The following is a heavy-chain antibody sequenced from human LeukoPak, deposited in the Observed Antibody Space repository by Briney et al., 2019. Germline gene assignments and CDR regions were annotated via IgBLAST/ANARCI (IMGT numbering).Heavy chain of an antibody. D-gene: IGHD3-3*01. CDR3: ARRITIFRVAPVRDY. CDR1: GGSISSYY. J-gene: IGHJ4*02. CDR2: IYYSGST. Sequence: SETLSLTCTVSGGSISSYYWSWIRQPPGKGLEWIGYIYYSGSTNYNPSLKSRVTISVDTSKNQFSLKLSSVTAADTAVYYCARRITIFRVAPVRDYWGQGTLVTVSS. V-gene: IGHV4-59*12.